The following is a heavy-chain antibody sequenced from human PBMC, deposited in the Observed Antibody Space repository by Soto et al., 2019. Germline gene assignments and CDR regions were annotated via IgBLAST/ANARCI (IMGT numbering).Heavy chain of an antibody. J-gene: IGHJ4*02. D-gene: IGHD1-1*01. CDR2: ISAHNGNT. V-gene: IGHV1-18*01. CDR3: ARGRYGDY. Sequence: QVHLVQSGAEVKKPGASVKVSCKASGYTFTSYGITWVRQAPGQGLEWMGWISAHNGNTDYAQKLQGRVIVTRDTSTITVYMELRILRSEDTAVYYCARGRYGDYWGQGAVVTVSS. CDR1: GYTFTSYG.